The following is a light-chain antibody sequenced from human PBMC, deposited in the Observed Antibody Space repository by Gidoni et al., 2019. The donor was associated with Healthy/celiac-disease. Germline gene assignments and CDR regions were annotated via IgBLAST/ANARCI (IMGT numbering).Light chain of an antibody. Sequence: DIQLTQSPSFLSASVGDRVTITCRASQGISSYLAWYQQKPGKAPKLLIYAASTLQSGVPSRFSGSGSGTEFTLTISSLQTEDFATYYCQQLNSYPFTFXPXTKVDIK. V-gene: IGKV1-9*01. J-gene: IGKJ3*01. CDR3: QQLNSYPFT. CDR1: QGISSY. CDR2: AAS.